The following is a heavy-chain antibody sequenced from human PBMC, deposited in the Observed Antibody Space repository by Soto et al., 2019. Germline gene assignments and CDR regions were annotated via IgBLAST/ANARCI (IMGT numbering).Heavy chain of an antibody. J-gene: IGHJ6*02. CDR1: GFTFSSYA. V-gene: IGHV3-23*01. D-gene: IGHD2-15*01. CDR3: AKGGVPPIVAYGMDV. Sequence: GGSLRLSCAASGFTFSSYAMSWVRQAPGKGLEWVSAISGSGGSTYYADSVKGRFTISRDNSKNTLYLQMNSLRAEDTAVYYCAKGGVPPIVAYGMDVWGQGTTVTVSS. CDR2: ISGSGGST.